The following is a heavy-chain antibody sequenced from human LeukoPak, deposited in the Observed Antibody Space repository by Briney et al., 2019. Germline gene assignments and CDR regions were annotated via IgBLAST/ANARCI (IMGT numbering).Heavy chain of an antibody. Sequence: KPGGSLRLSCAASGFTFSSYSMNWVRQAPGKGLEWVSSISSSSSYIYYADSVKGRFTISRDNSKNTLYLQMNSLRAEDTAVYYCARDQLLWFGNDYWGQGTLVTVSS. V-gene: IGHV3-21*01. J-gene: IGHJ4*02. D-gene: IGHD3-10*01. CDR3: ARDQLLWFGNDY. CDR2: ISSSSSYI. CDR1: GFTFSSYS.